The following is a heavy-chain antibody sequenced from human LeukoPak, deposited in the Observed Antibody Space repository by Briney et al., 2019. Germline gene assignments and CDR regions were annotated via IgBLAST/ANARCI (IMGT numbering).Heavy chain of an antibody. CDR2: VSWNSGSI. CDR3: AKDNRRHYTSGPNPDSLH. V-gene: IGHV3-9*01. CDR1: GFTFSSYG. D-gene: IGHD6-19*01. J-gene: IGHJ4*02. Sequence: QPGGSLRLSCAASGFTFSSYGMTWVRQPPGKGLEWVSGVSWNSGSIDYADSVKGRFTISRDNAKNSLYLQMNSLRVEDTAFYYCAKDNRRHYTSGPNPDSLHWGQGALVTVSS.